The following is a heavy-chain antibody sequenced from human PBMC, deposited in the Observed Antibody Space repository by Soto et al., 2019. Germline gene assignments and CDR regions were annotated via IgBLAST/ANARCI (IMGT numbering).Heavy chain of an antibody. Sequence: QVQLVQSGAEVRKPGASVKVSCKASGYTFSTSGMSWLRQAPGQGLEWMGWISTYNGDTNDAPKFQARVTTTSDTSTSTVYMELRSLRSDDTAVHYCARAGAAPYYYYGMDFWGQGTRFTVSS. CDR1: GYTFSTSG. CDR3: ARAGAAPYYYYGMDF. CDR2: ISTYNGDT. J-gene: IGHJ6*02. D-gene: IGHD2-15*01. V-gene: IGHV1-18*01.